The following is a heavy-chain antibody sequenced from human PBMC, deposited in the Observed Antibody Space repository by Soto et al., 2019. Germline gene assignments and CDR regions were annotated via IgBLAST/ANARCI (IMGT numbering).Heavy chain of an antibody. Sequence: LRLSCAASGFTFSSYAMSWVRQAPGKGLEWVSAISGSGGSTYYADSVKGRFTISRDNSKNTLYLQMNSLRAEDTAVYYCAKDRHLDSSSWPDDSGQGTLVTVSS. CDR2: ISGSGGST. CDR1: GFTFSSYA. CDR3: AKDRHLDSSSWPDD. D-gene: IGHD6-13*01. J-gene: IGHJ1*01. V-gene: IGHV3-23*01.